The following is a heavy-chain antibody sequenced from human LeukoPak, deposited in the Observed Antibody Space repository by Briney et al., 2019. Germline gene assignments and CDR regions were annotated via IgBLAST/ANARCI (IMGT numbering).Heavy chain of an antibody. Sequence: ASVKVSCKASGYTFTSYAMHWVRQAPGQRLEWMGWINAGNGNTKYSQKFQGRVTMTRNTSISTAYMELSSLRSEDTAVYYCARGPSSSSLRFLEWLSYYYYGMDVWGQGTTVTVSS. CDR2: INAGNGNT. V-gene: IGHV1-3*01. CDR1: GYTFTSYA. D-gene: IGHD3-3*01. J-gene: IGHJ6*02. CDR3: ARGPSSSSLRFLEWLSYYYYGMDV.